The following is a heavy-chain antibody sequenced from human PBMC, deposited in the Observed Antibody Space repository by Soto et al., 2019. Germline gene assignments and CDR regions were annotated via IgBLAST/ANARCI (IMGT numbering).Heavy chain of an antibody. Sequence: QVHLVESGGGVVQPGRSLRLSCAASGFNFRNNGMHWVRQVPGKGLEFVAVISHDGGHEDYADSVKGRFTISRDNSMNMLCLQMNSLRPDDTAVYYCASDPGGYSNYVDYWGQGSLVSVSS. V-gene: IGHV3-30*03. CDR1: GFNFRNNG. CDR2: ISHDGGHE. J-gene: IGHJ4*02. D-gene: IGHD4-4*01. CDR3: ASDPGGYSNYVDY.